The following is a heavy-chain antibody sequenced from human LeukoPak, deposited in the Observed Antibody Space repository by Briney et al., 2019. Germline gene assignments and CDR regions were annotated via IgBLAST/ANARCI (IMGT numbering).Heavy chain of an antibody. Sequence: GGSLRLSCAASGFTFSSYAMHWVRQAPGKGLEWVAVISYDGSNKYYADSVKGRFTISRDNSKNTLYLQMNSLRAEDTAVYYCASPGYSYGSLFDYWGRGTLVTVSS. CDR3: ASPGYSYGSLFDY. CDR2: ISYDGSNK. J-gene: IGHJ4*02. V-gene: IGHV3-30-3*01. CDR1: GFTFSSYA. D-gene: IGHD5-18*01.